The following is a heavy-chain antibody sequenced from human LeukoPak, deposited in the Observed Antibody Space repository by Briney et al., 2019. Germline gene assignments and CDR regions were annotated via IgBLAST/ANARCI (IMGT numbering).Heavy chain of an antibody. Sequence: ASVKVSCKASGYTFTSYYMHWVRQAPGQGLEWMGIINPSGGSTSYAQKFQGRVTMTRDMSTSTDYMELSRLRSDDTAVYYCARDRGFLEWLLPDYWGQGTLVTVSS. CDR2: INPSGGST. J-gene: IGHJ4*02. D-gene: IGHD3-3*01. CDR3: ARDRGFLEWLLPDY. CDR1: GYTFTSYY. V-gene: IGHV1-46*01.